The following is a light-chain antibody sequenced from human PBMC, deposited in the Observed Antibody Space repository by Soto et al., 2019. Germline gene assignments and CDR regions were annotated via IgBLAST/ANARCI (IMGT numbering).Light chain of an antibody. Sequence: EIVLTQSPGTLSLSPGDRATLSCRASQSVSSSFLAWYQQKPGRAPRLLIYGASNRATGIPDRFSGSGSGTDFTLTISRLEPEEFAVYHCQQYGNSPPTFGQGTKVEIK. CDR1: QSVSSSF. CDR3: QQYGNSPPT. J-gene: IGKJ1*01. V-gene: IGKV3-20*01. CDR2: GAS.